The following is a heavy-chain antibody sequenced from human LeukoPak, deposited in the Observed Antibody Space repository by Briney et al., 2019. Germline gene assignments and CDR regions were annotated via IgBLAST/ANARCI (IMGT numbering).Heavy chain of an antibody. D-gene: IGHD6-13*01. V-gene: IGHV4-59*01. Sequence: PSETLSLTCTVSGGSISSYYWSWLRQPPGQGLEWIGFIYYSGSTNYNPSLKSRVTISVDTSKNQFSLKLSSVTAADTAVYYCARQRGLSSSWYPLDYWRQGTLVSVSS. CDR3: ARQRGLSSSWYPLDY. CDR2: IYYSGST. CDR1: GGSISSYY. J-gene: IGHJ4*02.